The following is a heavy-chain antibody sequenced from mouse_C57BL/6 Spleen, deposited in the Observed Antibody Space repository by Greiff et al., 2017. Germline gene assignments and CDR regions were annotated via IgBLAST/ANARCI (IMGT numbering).Heavy chain of an antibody. V-gene: IGHV1-5*01. J-gene: IGHJ1*03. D-gene: IGHD4-1*01. CDR3: TRRTNWDDWYFDV. CDR2: IYPGNSDT. CDR1: GYTFTSYW. Sequence: VQLQQSGTVLAWPGASVKMSCKTSGYTFTSYWMHWVKQRPGQGLEWIGAIYPGNSDTSYNQKFKGKAKLTAVTSASTAYMELSSLTNEDSAVYYCTRRTNWDDWYFDVWGTGTTVTVSS.